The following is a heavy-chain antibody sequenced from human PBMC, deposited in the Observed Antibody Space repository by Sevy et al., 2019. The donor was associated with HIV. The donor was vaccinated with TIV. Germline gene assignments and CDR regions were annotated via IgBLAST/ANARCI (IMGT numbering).Heavy chain of an antibody. D-gene: IGHD1-26*01. CDR2: IYYNGHI. CDR3: EGENAWGRGYS. Sequence: SEDLSLTCTVSGGSITSLYWNWIRQPPGKGLEWIANIYYNGHINYNPSLKSRVTISLDTFKNLFSRRLSSVTAADTAMYYCEGENAWGRGYSWGQGTLVTVSS. J-gene: IGHJ4*02. V-gene: IGHV4-59*08. CDR1: GGSITSLY.